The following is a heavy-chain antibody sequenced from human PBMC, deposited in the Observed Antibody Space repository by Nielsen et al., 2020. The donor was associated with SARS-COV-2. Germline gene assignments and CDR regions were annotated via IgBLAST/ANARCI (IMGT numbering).Heavy chain of an antibody. Sequence: GESLKISCAASGFTFSSYAMHWVRQAPGKGLEWVSAISGSGGSTYYADSVKGRFTISRDNSKNTLYLQMNSLRAEDTAVYYCAKDGPRLRRKPSYYYYGMDVWGQGTTVTVSS. CDR3: AKDGPRLRRKPSYYYYGMDV. D-gene: IGHD5-12*01. CDR1: GFTFSSYA. J-gene: IGHJ6*02. CDR2: ISGSGGST. V-gene: IGHV3-23*01.